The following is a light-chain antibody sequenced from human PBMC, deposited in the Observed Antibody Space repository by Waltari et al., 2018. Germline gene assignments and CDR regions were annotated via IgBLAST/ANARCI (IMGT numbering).Light chain of an antibody. CDR3: QQYNRWPPIT. Sequence: EIVMTQSPATLSVSPGETATLSCRASQSVSSNVAWYQKKPGQAPRLLIYDASTRATSIPARFRGSGSGTEFTLTISSLQSEDFAVYSCQQYNRWPPITFGQGTRLEIK. CDR2: DAS. J-gene: IGKJ5*01. CDR1: QSVSSN. V-gene: IGKV3-15*01.